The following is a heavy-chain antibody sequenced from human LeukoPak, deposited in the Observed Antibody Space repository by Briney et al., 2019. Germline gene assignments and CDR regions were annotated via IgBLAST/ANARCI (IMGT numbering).Heavy chain of an antibody. V-gene: IGHV3-30*18. Sequence: GGSLRLSCAASGFTFSSYGMHWVRQAPGKGLEWVAVISYDGSNKYYADSVKGRFTISRDNSKNTLYLQMNSLRAEDTAVYYCAKDIVVVPAAPRNDYYYYGMDVWGQGTMVTVSS. J-gene: IGHJ6*02. CDR3: AKDIVVVPAAPRNDYYYYGMDV. CDR1: GFTFSSYG. CDR2: ISYDGSNK. D-gene: IGHD2-2*01.